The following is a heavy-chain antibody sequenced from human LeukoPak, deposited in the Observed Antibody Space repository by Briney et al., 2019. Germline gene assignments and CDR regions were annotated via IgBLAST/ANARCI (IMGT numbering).Heavy chain of an antibody. D-gene: IGHD3-3*01. Sequence: GRSLRLSCTASGFTFSDYAMSWVRQAPGKGLEWVSGISGSGGSIRYADSVKGRFIISRDNSKNTLYLQMNSLRAEDTAVYYCAKGVPYDSWSGPHYSDYWGQGTLVTVSS. CDR3: AKGVPYDSWSGPHYSDY. J-gene: IGHJ4*02. V-gene: IGHV3-23*01. CDR1: GFTFSDYA. CDR2: ISGSGGSI.